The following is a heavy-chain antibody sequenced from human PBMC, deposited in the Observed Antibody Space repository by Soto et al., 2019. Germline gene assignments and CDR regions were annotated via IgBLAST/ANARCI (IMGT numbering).Heavy chain of an antibody. J-gene: IGHJ4*02. CDR1: GFTFSSYW. V-gene: IGHV3-7*05. D-gene: IGHD3-22*01. Sequence: GGSLRLSCAASGFTFSSYWMSWVRQAPGKGLEWVANIKQDGSATDYADSVRGRFSISRDNAKNSLYLQMNSLRAEDTAVYYCARDKSMIVVACPLVEYWGQGTLVTVSS. CDR2: IKQDGSAT. CDR3: ARDKSMIVVACPLVEY.